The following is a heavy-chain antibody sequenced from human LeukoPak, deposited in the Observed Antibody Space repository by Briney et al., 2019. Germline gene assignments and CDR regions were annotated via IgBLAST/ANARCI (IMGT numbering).Heavy chain of an antibody. CDR3: ARDIRERHDYSNYALDY. CDR1: GFTFSSYS. V-gene: IGHV3-21*01. Sequence: GGSLRLSCAASGFTFSSYSMNWVRQAPGKGLEWVSSISSSSSYIYYADSVKGRFTISRDNAKNSLYLQMNSLRAEDTAVYYCARDIRERHDYSNYALDYWGQGTLVTVSS. J-gene: IGHJ4*02. CDR2: ISSSSSYI. D-gene: IGHD4-11*01.